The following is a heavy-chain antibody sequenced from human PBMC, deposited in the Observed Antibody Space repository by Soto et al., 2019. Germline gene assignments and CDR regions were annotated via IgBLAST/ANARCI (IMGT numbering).Heavy chain of an antibody. Sequence: EVQLLASGGGLVQPGGSLRLSCAASGFTFSSYAMSWVRQAPGKGLEWVSAISGSGGSTYYADSVKGRFTISRDNSKNTLYLQMNSLRAEDTAVYYCAKGIGMTTVTKGAFDIWGQGTMVTVSS. V-gene: IGHV3-23*01. CDR3: AKGIGMTTVTKGAFDI. CDR2: ISGSGGST. D-gene: IGHD4-17*01. CDR1: GFTFSSYA. J-gene: IGHJ3*02.